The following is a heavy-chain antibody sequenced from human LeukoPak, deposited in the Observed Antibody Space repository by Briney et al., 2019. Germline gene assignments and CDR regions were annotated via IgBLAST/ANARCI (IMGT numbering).Heavy chain of an antibody. CDR1: GYTFTGYY. CDR3: AREMNYDDYRTSDY. Sequence: ASVTVSCKSSGYTFTGYYMHWVRQAPGQGFEWMGRIDSNSGGTNYAQNFQGRVTMTRDTSISTVYMELISLRFDDTAVYYCAREMNYDDYRTSDYWGQGTLVTVSS. J-gene: IGHJ4*02. D-gene: IGHD4-17*01. CDR2: IDSNSGGT. V-gene: IGHV1-2*02.